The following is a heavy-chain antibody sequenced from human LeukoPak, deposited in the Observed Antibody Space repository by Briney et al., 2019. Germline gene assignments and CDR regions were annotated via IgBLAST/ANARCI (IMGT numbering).Heavy chain of an antibody. D-gene: IGHD6-19*01. Sequence: ASVKVSCKASGYTFTSYDINWVRQATGQGLEWMGWMNPNSGNTGYAQKFQGRVTITRNTSISTAYMELSSLRSEDTAVYYCARDRVSSGGMDVWGQGTTVTVSS. CDR3: ARDRVSSGGMDV. CDR2: MNPNSGNT. CDR1: GYTFTSYD. J-gene: IGHJ6*02. V-gene: IGHV1-8*03.